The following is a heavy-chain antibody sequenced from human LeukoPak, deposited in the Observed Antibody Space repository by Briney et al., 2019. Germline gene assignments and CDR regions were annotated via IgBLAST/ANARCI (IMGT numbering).Heavy chain of an antibody. D-gene: IGHD2-15*01. CDR1: GFTFSSYA. CDR3: AKVLLRALDYMDV. Sequence: PGGSLRLSCAASGFTFSSYAMSWVRQAPGKGLEWVSAFSGSGGSTYYADSVKGRFTISRDNSKNTLYLQMNSLRAEDTAVYYCAKVLLRALDYMDVWGKGTTVTVSS. V-gene: IGHV3-23*01. J-gene: IGHJ6*03. CDR2: FSGSGGST.